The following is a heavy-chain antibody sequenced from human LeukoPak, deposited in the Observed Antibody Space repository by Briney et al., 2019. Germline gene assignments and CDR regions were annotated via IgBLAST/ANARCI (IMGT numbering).Heavy chain of an antibody. V-gene: IGHV3-30*02. Sequence: GGSLRLSCVASTFSFSRYPMHWVRQAPGKGLEWVAFIRYDGSNKYYADSVKGRFTISRDNSKNTLYLQMNSLRAEDTAVYYCAKWTVVVPAAIPRTAEQIYYFDYWGQGTLVTVSS. CDR2: IRYDGSNK. D-gene: IGHD2-2*02. CDR3: AKWTVVVPAAIPRTAEQIYYFDY. CDR1: TFSFSRYP. J-gene: IGHJ4*02.